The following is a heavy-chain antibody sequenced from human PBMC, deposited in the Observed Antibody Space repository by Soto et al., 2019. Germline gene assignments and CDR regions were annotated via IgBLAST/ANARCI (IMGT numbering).Heavy chain of an antibody. J-gene: IGHJ4*02. D-gene: IGHD3-10*01. CDR1: GGSIFSYY. CDR2: IYYTGGT. Sequence: QVQLQESGPGLVKPSETLSLTCTVSGGSIFSYYWTWIRQPPGKGLEWIGYIYYTGGTNYNPSLKSRATISVDTSKNQYSLKQSYVTAADTAVYYCARGRYYYDYWGQGTLVTVSS. V-gene: IGHV4-59*08. CDR3: ARGRYYYDY.